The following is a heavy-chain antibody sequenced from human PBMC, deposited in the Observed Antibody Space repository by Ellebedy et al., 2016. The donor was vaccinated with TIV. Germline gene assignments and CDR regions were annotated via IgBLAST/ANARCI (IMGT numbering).Heavy chain of an antibody. CDR1: GFTFSGSA. D-gene: IGHD6-19*01. CDR3: VQTCSSGPSGY. Sequence: GESLKISCAASGFTFSGSAMHWARQASGKGLEWVGRITNKANSYATTYAASVKGRFTISRDDSKNSASLQMNSLKAEDTAVYYCVQTCSSGPSGYWGQGTLVTVSS. CDR2: ITNKANSYAT. V-gene: IGHV3-73*01. J-gene: IGHJ4*02.